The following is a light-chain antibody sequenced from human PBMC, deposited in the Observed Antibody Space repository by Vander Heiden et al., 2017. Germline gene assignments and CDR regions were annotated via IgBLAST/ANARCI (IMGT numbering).Light chain of an antibody. V-gene: IGLV3-1*01. CDR2: QDS. Sequence: SYELTLPHSLSVSPGQTASITCSGDKLGDKYACWYQQKPGQSPVLVIYQDSKRPSGIPERFSGSNSGNTATLTISGTQAMDEADYYCQAWDSSIVVFGGGTKLTVL. CDR1: KLGDKY. J-gene: IGLJ2*01. CDR3: QAWDSSIVV.